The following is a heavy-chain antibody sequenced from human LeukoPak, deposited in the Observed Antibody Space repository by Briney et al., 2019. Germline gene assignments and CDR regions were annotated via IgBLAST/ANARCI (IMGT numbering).Heavy chain of an antibody. CDR2: INHSGST. CDR1: GGSFSGYY. Sequence: KPSETLSLTCAVYGGSFSGYYWSWIRQPPGKGLEWIGEINHSGSTNYNPSLKSRVTISVDTSKNQFSLKLSSVTAADTAVYYCARVLRDFWNDAFDIWGQGTMVTVSS. V-gene: IGHV4-34*01. D-gene: IGHD3-3*01. J-gene: IGHJ3*02. CDR3: ARVLRDFWNDAFDI.